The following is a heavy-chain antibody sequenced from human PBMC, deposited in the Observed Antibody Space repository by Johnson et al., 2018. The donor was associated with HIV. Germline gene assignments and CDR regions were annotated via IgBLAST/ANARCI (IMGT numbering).Heavy chain of an antibody. Sequence: LVESGGGVVQPGRSLRLSCAASGFTFSSYAMHWVRQAPGKGLEWVAVISYDGSNKYYADSMKGRYTISRDNSNNTLYVQMNSLRAEDTAVYYCATPQGWSTLDAFDIWGQGTMVTVSS. V-gene: IGHV3-30-3*01. CDR2: ISYDGSNK. J-gene: IGHJ3*02. CDR1: GFTFSSYA. CDR3: ATPQGWSTLDAFDI. D-gene: IGHD2-15*01.